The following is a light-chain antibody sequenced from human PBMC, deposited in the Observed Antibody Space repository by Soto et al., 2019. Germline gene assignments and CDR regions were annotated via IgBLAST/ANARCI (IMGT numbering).Light chain of an antibody. Sequence: DIQMTQSPSSLSASVGDRVTITCRASQSISCYLNWYQQKPGKAPKLLIYAASSLQGGVPSRLSDSVSGTDFPLTISSLQPEDFATYYCQQSYSTPWTFGQGTKVEIK. CDR1: QSISCY. V-gene: IGKV1-39*01. CDR3: QQSYSTPWT. J-gene: IGKJ1*01. CDR2: AAS.